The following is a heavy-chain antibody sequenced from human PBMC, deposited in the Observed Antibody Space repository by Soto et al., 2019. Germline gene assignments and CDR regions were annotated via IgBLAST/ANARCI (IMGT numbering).Heavy chain of an antibody. CDR3: GVRYLSSGWYNY. CDR1: GFTFSNAW. CDR2: IKSKTDGGTT. J-gene: IGHJ4*02. V-gene: IGHV3-15*07. Sequence: GGSLRLSCAASGFTFSNAWMNWVRQAPGKGLEWVGRIKSKTDGGTTDYAAPVKGRFTISRDDSKNTLYLQMNSLKTEDTAVYYCGVRYLSSGWYNYWGQGTLVTVSS. D-gene: IGHD6-19*01.